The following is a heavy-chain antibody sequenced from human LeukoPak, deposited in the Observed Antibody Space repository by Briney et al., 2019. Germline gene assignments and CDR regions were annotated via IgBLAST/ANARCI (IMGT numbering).Heavy chain of an antibody. V-gene: IGHV3-21*01. J-gene: IGHJ5*02. CDR3: ARDLGGNWFDP. D-gene: IGHD4-23*01. CDR2: ISSSSSYI. CDR1: RFTFSSYT. Sequence: SGGSLRLSCAASRFTFSSYTMNWVRQAPGKGLEWVSSISSSSSYIYYADSVKGRFTISRDNAKNSLYLQMNSLRAEDTAVYYCARDLGGNWFDPWGQGTLVTVSS.